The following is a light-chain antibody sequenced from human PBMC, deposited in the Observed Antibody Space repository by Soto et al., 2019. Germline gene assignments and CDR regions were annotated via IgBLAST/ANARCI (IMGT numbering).Light chain of an antibody. Sequence: EIVMTQSPATLSVSPGERATLSCRASQSVSSNLAWYQQKPGQAPRLLICGASTRATGIPARFSGSGSGTEFTLTISSLQSEDFAVYYCQQYNNWPQTFGPGTKV. V-gene: IGKV3-15*01. CDR1: QSVSSN. CDR2: GAS. CDR3: QQYNNWPQT. J-gene: IGKJ1*01.